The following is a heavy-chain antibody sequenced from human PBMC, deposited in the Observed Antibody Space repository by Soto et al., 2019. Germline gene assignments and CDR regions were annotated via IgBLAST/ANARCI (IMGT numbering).Heavy chain of an antibody. J-gene: IGHJ4*02. Sequence: SETLSLTCTVSGGSISGSSYYWGWIRQAPGKGLVWIGSIYCSGTTYYNPSLKSRVTISVDTSNNQFTLKLSSVTAADTAVYYCTRHFGNSSSWNVYFDYWGQGSLVTVSS. CDR2: IYCSGTT. CDR1: GGSISGSSYY. CDR3: TRHFGNSSSWNVYFDY. D-gene: IGHD6-13*01. V-gene: IGHV4-39*01.